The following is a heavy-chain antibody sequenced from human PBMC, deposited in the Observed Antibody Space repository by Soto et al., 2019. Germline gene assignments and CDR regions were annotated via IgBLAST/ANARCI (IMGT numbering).Heavy chain of an antibody. CDR2: FDPEDGET. CDR3: ATAALFDIIILRSPNDIDTLCQETILTIYSGM. CDR1: GYTLTELS. Sequence: ASLKVSCKVSGYTLTELSMHWVRQAPGEGLEWMGGFDPEDGETIYAQKFQGRVTMTEDTSTDTAYMELSSLRSEDTAVYYCATAALFDIIILRSPNDIDTLCQETILTIYSGM. J-gene: IGHJ6*01. D-gene: IGHD3-9*01. V-gene: IGHV1-24*01.